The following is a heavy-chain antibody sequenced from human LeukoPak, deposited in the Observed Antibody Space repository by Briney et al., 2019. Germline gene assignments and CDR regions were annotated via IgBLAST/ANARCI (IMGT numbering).Heavy chain of an antibody. CDR2: INAGNGNT. CDR3: ARAIQYRDYNDWLLKTYYFDY. J-gene: IGHJ4*02. V-gene: IGHV1-3*01. CDR1: GYTFTNYA. D-gene: IGHD3-9*01. Sequence: GASVKVSCKASGYTFTNYAMHWVRQAPGQRLEWMGWINAGNGNTKYSQKFQGRVTITRDTSASTAYTELSSLRSEDTAVYYCARAIQYRDYNDWLLKTYYFDYWGQGTLVTVSS.